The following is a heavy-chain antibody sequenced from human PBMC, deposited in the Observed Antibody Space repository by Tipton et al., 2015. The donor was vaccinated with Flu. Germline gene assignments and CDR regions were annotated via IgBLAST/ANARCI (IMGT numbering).Heavy chain of an antibody. CDR2: ISDSGAGT. V-gene: IGHV3-23*01. CDR1: GFTFSSYA. CDR3: AKSFNKAGGGAYFFHY. J-gene: IGHJ4*02. Sequence: SLRLSCAASGFTFSSYAMSWVRQAPGKGLEWVSAISDSGAGTYYADSVKGRFTISRDNSKNALYLRMSGLRAEDTALYYCAKSFNKAGGGAYFFHYWGQGTLVTVSS. D-gene: IGHD1/OR15-1a*01.